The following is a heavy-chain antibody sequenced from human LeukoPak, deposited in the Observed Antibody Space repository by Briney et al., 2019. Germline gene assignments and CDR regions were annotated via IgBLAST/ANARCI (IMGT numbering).Heavy chain of an antibody. CDR2: ISANGVYT. J-gene: IGHJ4*02. V-gene: IGHV3-23*01. CDR1: GFTFSSYA. Sequence: GGSLRLSCAAPGFTFSSYAMSWVRQAPGKGLEWVSSISANGVYTYYADSVQGRLTISRDNSKNTLYLHMSSLSAEDTAVYYCAKRMDTIMVKGAFDYWGQGTLVSVSS. D-gene: IGHD5-18*01. CDR3: AKRMDTIMVKGAFDY.